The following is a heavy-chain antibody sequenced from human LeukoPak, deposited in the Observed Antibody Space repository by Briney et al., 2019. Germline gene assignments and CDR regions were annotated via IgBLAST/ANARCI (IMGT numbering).Heavy chain of an antibody. D-gene: IGHD3-10*01. J-gene: IGHJ6*03. V-gene: IGHV3-30*02. CDR1: GFTFSSYW. CDR2: IRYDGSNK. Sequence: GGSLRLSCAASGFTFSSYWMHWVRQAPGKGLEWVAFIRYDGSNKYYADSVKGRFTISRDNSKNTLYLQMNSLRAEDTAVYYCAKEGVLLWFGESYYMDVWGKGTTVTISS. CDR3: AKEGVLLWFGESYYMDV.